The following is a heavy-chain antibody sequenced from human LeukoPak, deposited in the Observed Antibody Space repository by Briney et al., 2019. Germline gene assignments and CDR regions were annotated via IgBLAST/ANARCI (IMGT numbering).Heavy chain of an antibody. CDR3: ATEGGWQPTDYGDHVY. D-gene: IGHD4-17*01. J-gene: IGHJ4*02. CDR2: ISPDRGGT. V-gene: IGHV1-2*02. Sequence: GASVKVSCKTSGYTFTGYYIHWVRQAPGEGLEWMGWISPDRGGTNIAQKFQGRLTMTRDTSISTVYMELSSLRSDDTAVYYCATEGGWQPTDYGDHVYWGQGILVTVSS. CDR1: GYTFTGYY.